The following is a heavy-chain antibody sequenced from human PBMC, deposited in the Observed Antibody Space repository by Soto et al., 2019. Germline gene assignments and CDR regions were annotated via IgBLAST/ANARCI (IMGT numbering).Heavy chain of an antibody. V-gene: IGHV1-2*02. D-gene: IGHD3-9*01. Sequence: GASVKVSCKASGYTFTGYYMHWVRQAPGQVLEWMGWINPNSGGTNYAQKFQGRVTMTRDTSISTAYMELSRLRSDDTAVYYCARPPSPALTRSYFRYYGMDVWGQGTTVTVSS. CDR1: GYTFTGYY. CDR2: INPNSGGT. J-gene: IGHJ6*02. CDR3: ARPPSPALTRSYFRYYGMDV.